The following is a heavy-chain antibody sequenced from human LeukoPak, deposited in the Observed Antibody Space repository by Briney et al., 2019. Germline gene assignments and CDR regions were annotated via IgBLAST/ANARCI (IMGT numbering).Heavy chain of an antibody. CDR2: ISGSGATT. Sequence: GGSLRLSCAASGFTFNSYAMSWVRQAPGKGLEWVSVISGSGATTYCADSVKGRFTVSRDNSKNIVYLQMNSLRAEDTALYYCAKDIQAANWGQGTLVTVSS. CDR3: AKDIQAAN. V-gene: IGHV3-23*01. CDR1: GFTFNSYA. J-gene: IGHJ1*01. D-gene: IGHD5-18*01.